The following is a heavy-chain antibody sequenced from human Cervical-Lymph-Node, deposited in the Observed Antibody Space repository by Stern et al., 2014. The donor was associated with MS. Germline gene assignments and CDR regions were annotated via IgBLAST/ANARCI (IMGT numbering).Heavy chain of an antibody. CDR3: TRRQAGIADS. V-gene: IGHV1-69*01. CDR1: GGTFSTLD. D-gene: IGHD6-13*01. CDR2: ITPLFGTT. Sequence: VQLVESGAEVRPPGSSMKVSCKASGGTFSTLDISWVRQTPGQGLEWLGGITPLFGTTNYARNLQGRVTIIADESATTIYMELTNLTSEDTALYYCTRRQAGIADSWGQGTLVTVSA. J-gene: IGHJ5*01.